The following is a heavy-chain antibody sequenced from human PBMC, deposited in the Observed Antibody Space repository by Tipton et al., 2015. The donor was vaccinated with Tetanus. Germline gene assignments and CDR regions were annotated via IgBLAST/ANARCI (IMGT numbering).Heavy chain of an antibody. CDR2: IYYSGST. V-gene: IGHV4-61*08. CDR3: ARGTGDY. J-gene: IGHJ4*02. Sequence: TLSLTCAVSGGLISTGGYSWSWFRQPPGKGLEWIGYIYYSGSTNYNPSLKSRVTISVDTSKNQFSLKLSSVTAADTAVYYCARGTGDYWGQGTLVTVSS. D-gene: IGHD1-14*01. CDR1: GGLISTGGYS.